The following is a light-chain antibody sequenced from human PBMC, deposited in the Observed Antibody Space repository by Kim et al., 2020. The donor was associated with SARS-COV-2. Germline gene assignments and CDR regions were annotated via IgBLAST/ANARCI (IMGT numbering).Light chain of an antibody. V-gene: IGKV3-15*01. J-gene: IGKJ1*01. Sequence: AVSPGETATLSCRASQSVSSNLAWFQQKPGQAPRLLMYGASTRATGIPGRFSGSGSGTEFTLTISSLQSEEFAVYYCQHYYNLWTFGQGTKVDIK. CDR2: GAS. CDR1: QSVSSN. CDR3: QHYYNLWT.